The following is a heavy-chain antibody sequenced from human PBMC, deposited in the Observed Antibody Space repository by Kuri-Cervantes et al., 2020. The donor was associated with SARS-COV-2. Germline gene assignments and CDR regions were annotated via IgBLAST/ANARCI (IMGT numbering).Heavy chain of an antibody. CDR2: IAHDARNK. CDR3: AKDPGGYGTGSQRSGLVV. V-gene: IGHV3-30*18. Sequence: GESLKISCVGSGFTFSKYGMNWVRQAPGRGLEWAAVIAHDARNKFYADSVKGRFTISRDNSRNTMYLQMTSLKVDDTAVYYCAKDPGGYGTGSQRSGLVVWGQGTTVTVSS. CDR1: GFTFSKYG. D-gene: IGHD3-10*01. J-gene: IGHJ6*01.